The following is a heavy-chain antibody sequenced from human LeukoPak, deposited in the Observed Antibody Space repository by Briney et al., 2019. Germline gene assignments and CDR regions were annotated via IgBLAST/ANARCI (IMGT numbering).Heavy chain of an antibody. D-gene: IGHD3-9*01. V-gene: IGHV1-24*01. CDR2: FDPEDGET. J-gene: IGHJ3*02. CDR3: ATRYPLDAFDI. Sequence: XVSXXTLXXXSMHWVRQAPGKGSEWMGGFDPEDGETIYAQKFQGRVNITEDTYKETDYMEVSRLRSGDTAVYYCATRYPLDAFDIWGQGTMVTVSS. CDR1: XXTLXXXS.